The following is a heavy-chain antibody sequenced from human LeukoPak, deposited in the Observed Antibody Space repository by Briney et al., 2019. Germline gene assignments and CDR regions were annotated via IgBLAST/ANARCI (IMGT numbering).Heavy chain of an antibody. CDR1: GFTFSTYS. CDR3: ARVLVGTNPDSFDV. D-gene: IGHD1-1*01. Sequence: GGSLRLSCEASGFTFSTYSMQWVRQAPGKGLEWVSYISSSRGTIWYADSAKGRFTISRDDAKSSLYLQMNSLRAEDTAVYYCARVLVGTNPDSFDVWSQGTMVTVSS. CDR2: ISSSRGTI. J-gene: IGHJ3*01. V-gene: IGHV3-48*04.